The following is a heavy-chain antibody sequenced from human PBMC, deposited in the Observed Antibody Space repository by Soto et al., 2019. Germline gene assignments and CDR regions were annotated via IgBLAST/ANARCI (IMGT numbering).Heavy chain of an antibody. Sequence: GGSLRLSCAASGFTFSSYSMNWVRQAPGKGLEWVSSISSSSSYIYYADSVKGRFTISRDNAKNSLYLQMNSLRAEDTAVYYCAREGYSSSWPDAFDIWGQGTMVTVSS. CDR1: GFTFSSYS. CDR2: ISSSSSYI. V-gene: IGHV3-21*01. CDR3: AREGYSSSWPDAFDI. D-gene: IGHD6-13*01. J-gene: IGHJ3*02.